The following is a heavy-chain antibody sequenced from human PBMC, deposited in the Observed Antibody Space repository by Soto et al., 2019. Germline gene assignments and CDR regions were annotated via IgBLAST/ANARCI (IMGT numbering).Heavy chain of an antibody. CDR3: ARDPLYYDSSGYHPHFDY. CDR1: GFTFSSYG. Sequence: GGSLRLSCAASGFTFSSYGMHWVRQAPGKGLEWVAVLWYDGSNKYYADSVKGRFTISRDNSKNTLYLQMNSLRAEDTAVYYCARDPLYYDSSGYHPHFDYWGQGTLVTVSS. D-gene: IGHD3-22*01. J-gene: IGHJ4*02. CDR2: LWYDGSNK. V-gene: IGHV3-33*01.